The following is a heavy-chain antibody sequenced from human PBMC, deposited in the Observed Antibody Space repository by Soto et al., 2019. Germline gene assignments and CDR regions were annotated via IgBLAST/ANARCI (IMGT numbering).Heavy chain of an antibody. CDR2: TSYDGSNK. J-gene: IGHJ4*02. CDR1: GFTFSSYA. V-gene: IGHV3-30-3*01. Sequence: QVQLVESGGGVVQPGRSLRLSCAASGFTFSSYAMHWVRQAPGKGLEGVAVTSYDGSNKYYAASVKGRVTISRDNAKNTLYMQMNSLRSEDTALYYCARDKSPYSSGWHNRHFDYWCQGTMVTVSS. CDR3: ARDKSPYSSGWHNRHFDY. D-gene: IGHD6-19*01.